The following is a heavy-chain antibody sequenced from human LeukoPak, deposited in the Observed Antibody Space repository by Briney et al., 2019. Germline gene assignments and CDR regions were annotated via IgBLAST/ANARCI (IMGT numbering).Heavy chain of an antibody. V-gene: IGHV4-31*03. J-gene: IGHJ2*01. D-gene: IGHD3-3*01. CDR1: GGSISSGDYY. CDR2: IYYSGSA. Sequence: SETLSLTCTASGGSISSGDYYWSWIRRHPGKGLEWIGYIYYSGSAYYNPSLRSRATISVDTYKSQFSLKLSSVTAADTAVYYCARAILTPSGYVWHFDLWGRGTLVTVSS. CDR3: ARAILTPSGYVWHFDL.